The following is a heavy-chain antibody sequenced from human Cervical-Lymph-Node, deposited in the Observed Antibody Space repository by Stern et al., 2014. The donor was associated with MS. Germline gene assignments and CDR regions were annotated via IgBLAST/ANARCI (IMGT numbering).Heavy chain of an antibody. CDR1: GFTFSSYS. V-gene: IGHV3-21*01. D-gene: IGHD4-23*01. CDR2: ISSGVSYI. J-gene: IGHJ4*02. CDR3: ARGRGCNYRYYFDY. Sequence: VQLMQSGGGLVKPGGSLRLSCAASGFTFSSYSMNWVRQAPGKGLEWVASISSGVSYIYYADSLKGRFTISRDNAKNSLYLQMNSLRAEDTAVYYCARGRGCNYRYYFDYWGQGTLVTVSS.